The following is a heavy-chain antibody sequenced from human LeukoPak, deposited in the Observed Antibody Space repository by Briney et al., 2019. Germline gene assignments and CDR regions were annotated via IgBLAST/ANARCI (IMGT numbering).Heavy chain of an antibody. CDR1: GFTFSSYA. CDR3: ARDNRRYYYGSGSYLY. CDR2: ISYDGSNK. V-gene: IGHV3-30-3*01. Sequence: QPWGSLRLSCAASGFTFSSYAMHWVRQAPGKGLEWVAVISYDGSNKYYADSVKGRFTISRDNSKNTLYLQMNSLRAEDTAVYYCARDNRRYYYGSGSYLYWGQGTLVTVSS. D-gene: IGHD3-10*01. J-gene: IGHJ4*02.